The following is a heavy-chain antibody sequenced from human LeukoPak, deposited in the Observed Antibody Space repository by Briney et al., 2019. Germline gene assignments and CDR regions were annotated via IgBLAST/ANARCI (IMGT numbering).Heavy chain of an antibody. CDR3: AREGYTVTTGIDY. J-gene: IGHJ4*02. CDR1: GFTFSNFW. V-gene: IGHV3-7*01. D-gene: IGHD4-17*01. CDR2: IKPDGGEK. Sequence: GGSLRLSCAASGFTFSNFWMTWVRQAPGKGLEWVANIKPDGGEKYYVDSVKGRFTISRDNAKNSLYLQMDSLRAEDTAVYYCAREGYTVTTGIDYWGQGTLVTVSS.